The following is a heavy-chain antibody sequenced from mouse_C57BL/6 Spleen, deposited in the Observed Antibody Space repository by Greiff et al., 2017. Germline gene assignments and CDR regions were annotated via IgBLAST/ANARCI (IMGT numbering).Heavy chain of an antibody. D-gene: IGHD6-1*01. CDR1: GYTFTSYW. J-gene: IGHJ3*01. CDR2: IDPSDSYT. Sequence: VQLQQSGAELVRPGTSVKLSCKASGYTFTSYWMHWVKQRPGQGLEWIGVIDPSDSYTNYNQKFKGKATLTVDTSSSTAYMQLSSLTSEASAVYFCASDLFRLGSLFADWGQVTLVTVSA. V-gene: IGHV1-59*01. CDR3: ASDLFRLGSLFAD.